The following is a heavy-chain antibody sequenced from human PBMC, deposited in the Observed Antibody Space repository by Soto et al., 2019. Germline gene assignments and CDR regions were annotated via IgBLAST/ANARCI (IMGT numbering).Heavy chain of an antibody. CDR3: ARERPDGSRLDP. V-gene: IGHV4-30-4*08. CDR1: GDSITNGLSY. J-gene: IGHJ5*02. CDR2: IHYSGST. Sequence: SETLSLTCTVSGDSITNGLSYWSWIRQHPETGLEWIGYIHYSGSTYYNPSLKSRVTISVDTSKNQFSLKLSSVTAAVTAVYYCARERPDGSRLDPWGQGTLVTVSS. D-gene: IGHD6-13*01.